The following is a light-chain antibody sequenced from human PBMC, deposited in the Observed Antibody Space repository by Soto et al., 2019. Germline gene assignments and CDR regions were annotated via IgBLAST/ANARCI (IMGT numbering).Light chain of an antibody. V-gene: IGKV1-5*03. CDR3: QQYNSQWT. CDR2: KAS. J-gene: IGKJ1*01. CDR1: QSISSW. Sequence: DIQMTQSPSTLSASVGDRVTITCRASQSISSWLAWYQQKPGRAPKLLIYKASSLGSGVPSRFSGSGSGTEFTLTISSLQPDDFATYYCQQYNSQWTFGQGTKVDIK.